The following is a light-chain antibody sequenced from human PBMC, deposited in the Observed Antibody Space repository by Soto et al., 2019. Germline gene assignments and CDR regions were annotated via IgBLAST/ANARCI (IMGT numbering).Light chain of an antibody. V-gene: IGKV2D-29*02. Sequence: EMVMTQTPLSLSVAPGQPASISCKSSQSLLHITGETFLFWYLQKPGQSPQLLIYEVSTRVSGVPDRFSGSGSGTDFTLEISRVETDDVGIYYCMQSTQLPPTFGQGTRLEIK. CDR2: EVS. CDR1: QSLLHITGETF. J-gene: IGKJ5*01. CDR3: MQSTQLPPT.